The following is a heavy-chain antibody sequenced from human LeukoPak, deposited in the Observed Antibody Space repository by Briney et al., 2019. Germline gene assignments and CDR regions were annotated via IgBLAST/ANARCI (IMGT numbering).Heavy chain of an antibody. Sequence: PGGSLKLSCAASGFTFSNYAMSWVRQAPGKGLEWVSGISGSGGSTYYAASVKGRFTISRDNSKNTLFLQMNSLRAEDTAVYYCAKDAYYYGSGGGAFDIWGQGTMVTVPS. V-gene: IGHV3-23*01. CDR2: ISGSGGST. CDR1: GFTFSNYA. J-gene: IGHJ3*02. CDR3: AKDAYYYGSGGGAFDI. D-gene: IGHD3-10*01.